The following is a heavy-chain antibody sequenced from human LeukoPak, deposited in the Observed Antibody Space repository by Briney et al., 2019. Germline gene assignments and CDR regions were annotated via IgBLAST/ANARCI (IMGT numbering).Heavy chain of an antibody. Sequence: SVKVSCKASRGTFSSYAISWVRQAPGQGLEWMGGIIPIFGTANYAQKFQGRVTITTDESTSTAYMELSSLRSEDTAVYYCARGGPTHVDYITTNLKGPYYYYMDVWGKGTTVTVSS. CDR2: IIPIFGTA. CDR3: ARGGPTHVDYITTNLKGPYYYYMDV. CDR1: RGTFSSYA. V-gene: IGHV1-69*05. D-gene: IGHD4-11*01. J-gene: IGHJ6*03.